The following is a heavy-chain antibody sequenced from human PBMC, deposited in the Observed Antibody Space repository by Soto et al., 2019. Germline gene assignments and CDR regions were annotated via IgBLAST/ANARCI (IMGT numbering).Heavy chain of an antibody. D-gene: IGHD1-26*01. Sequence: QVQLQESGPGLVKPSQTLSLTCSVSGASTVSHYHWIWIRQPPGKGLEWMGYIFNSETTFYYPSLTSRLSISMDTSGNHFSLELRSVTAADTAVYYCALALGPTTGLDYWGQGTLVTVSS. CDR1: GASTVSHYH. CDR2: IFNSETT. J-gene: IGHJ4*02. CDR3: ALALGPTTGLDY. V-gene: IGHV4-31*02.